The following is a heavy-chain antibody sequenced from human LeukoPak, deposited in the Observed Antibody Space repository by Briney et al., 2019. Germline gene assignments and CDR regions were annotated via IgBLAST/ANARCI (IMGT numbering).Heavy chain of an antibody. Sequence: GGSLRLSCAASGFTFSDYNMNWVRQAPGKGLEWVSYITNGGSTIHHADSVKGRFTISRDNAKKTLYLQMNSLRAEDTAVYYCARSIGLTGGGVDVWGRGTTVTVSS. V-gene: IGHV3-11*01. CDR2: ITNGGSTI. J-gene: IGHJ6*02. D-gene: IGHD3-9*01. CDR1: GFTFSDYN. CDR3: ARSIGLTGGGVDV.